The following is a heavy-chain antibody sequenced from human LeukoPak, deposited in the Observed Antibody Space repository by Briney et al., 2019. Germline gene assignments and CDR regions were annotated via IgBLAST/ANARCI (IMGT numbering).Heavy chain of an antibody. CDR3: ARDRGGIDFWSAYYHTFDY. Sequence: PGGSLRLSCAASGFSVSNNYMSWVRQAPGKGLEWVANIKQDGSEKYYVDSVKGRFTISRDNAKNSLYLQMNSLRAEDTAVYYCARDRGGIDFWSAYYHTFDYWGQGTLVTVSS. D-gene: IGHD3-3*01. J-gene: IGHJ4*02. CDR1: GFSVSNNY. V-gene: IGHV3-7*01. CDR2: IKQDGSEK.